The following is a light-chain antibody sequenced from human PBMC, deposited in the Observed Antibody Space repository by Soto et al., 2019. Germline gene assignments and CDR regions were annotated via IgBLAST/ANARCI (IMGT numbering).Light chain of an antibody. CDR2: GAF. Sequence: EIVMTQSPVTLSVSPGERATLSSRASQSVSSNLAWYQQKPGQAPSLLIYGAFTRATGIPARFSGGGSGTDFTLTISRLEPEDFAVYYCQQYGNSRWTFGQGTKV. J-gene: IGKJ1*01. CDR1: QSVSSN. CDR3: QQYGNSRWT. V-gene: IGKV3-15*01.